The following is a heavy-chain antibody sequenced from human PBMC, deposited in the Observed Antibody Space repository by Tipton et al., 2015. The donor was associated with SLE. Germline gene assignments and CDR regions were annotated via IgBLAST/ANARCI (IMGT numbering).Heavy chain of an antibody. CDR3: AKDSIAAAVTGWFDP. J-gene: IGHJ5*02. D-gene: IGHD6-13*01. CDR1: GFTFDDYA. CDR2: ISWNSGSI. Sequence: RSLRLSCAASGFTFDDYAMHWARQAPGKGLEWVSGISWNSGSIGYADSVKGRFTISRDNAKNSLYLQMNSLRAEDTALYYCAKDSIAAAVTGWFDPWGQGTLVTVSS. V-gene: IGHV3-9*01.